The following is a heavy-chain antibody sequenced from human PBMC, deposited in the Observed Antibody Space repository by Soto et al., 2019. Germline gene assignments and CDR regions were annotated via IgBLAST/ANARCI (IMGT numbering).Heavy chain of an antibody. Sequence: SETLSLTCSVSGGSIAGSHYWRWILQHPGRGLDWIGNLYDRGTTFYNPSLKSRLTISLETSRNQFSMKLTSGTAADTAVYYCAREYIAVVPTLELIEVYLQPKRGDVWGPALTVTV. V-gene: IGHV4-31*03. CDR3: AREYIAVVPTLELIEVYLQPKRGDV. D-gene: IGHD2-2*01. CDR2: LYDRGTT. CDR1: GGSIAGSHY. J-gene: IGHJ6*02.